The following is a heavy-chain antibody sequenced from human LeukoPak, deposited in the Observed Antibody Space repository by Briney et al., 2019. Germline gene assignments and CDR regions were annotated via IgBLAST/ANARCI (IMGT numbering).Heavy chain of an antibody. CDR3: AKRPSDYGDYVSYFDY. V-gene: IGHV3-30*18. CDR2: ISDDGRRK. J-gene: IGHJ4*02. CDR1: GFNFISYG. D-gene: IGHD4-17*01. Sequence: GGSLRLSCAASGFNFISYGMHWVRQAPGKGLEWVGVISDDGRRKDYADSVKGRFTISRDNSKDTLYLQMNSLRAEDTAVYYCAKRPSDYGDYVSYFDYWGQGTLVTVSS.